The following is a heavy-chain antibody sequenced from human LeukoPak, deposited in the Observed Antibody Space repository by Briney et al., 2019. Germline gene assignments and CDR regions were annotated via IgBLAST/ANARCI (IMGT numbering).Heavy chain of an antibody. CDR3: ARNLPAADY. J-gene: IGHJ4*02. D-gene: IGHD2-2*01. CDR2: INSDGNNI. CDR1: GFTFSDYF. V-gene: IGHV3-11*04. Sequence: GGSLRLSCVTSGFTFSDYFMNWIRQAPGKGPEWLSFINSDGNNIYYRDSVKGRFTISRDNAKNSLYLQMNSLRAEDTAVYYCARNLPAADYWGQGTLVTVSS.